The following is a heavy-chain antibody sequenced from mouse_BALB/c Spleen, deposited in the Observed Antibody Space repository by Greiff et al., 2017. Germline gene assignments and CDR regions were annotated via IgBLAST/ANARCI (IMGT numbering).Heavy chain of an antibody. Sequence: EVKLVESGGDLVKPGGSLKLSCAASGFTFSSYGMSWVRQTPDKRLECVATISSGGSYTYYPDSVKGRFTISRDNAKNTLYLQMSSLKSEDTAMYYCARHPYGNYWFAYWGQGTLVTVSA. CDR2: ISSGGSYT. D-gene: IGHD2-1*01. V-gene: IGHV5-6*01. CDR3: ARHPYGNYWFAY. J-gene: IGHJ3*01. CDR1: GFTFSSYG.